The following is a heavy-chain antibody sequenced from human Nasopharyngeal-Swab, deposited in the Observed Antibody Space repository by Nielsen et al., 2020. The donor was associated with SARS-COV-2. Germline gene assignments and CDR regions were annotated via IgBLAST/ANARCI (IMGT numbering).Heavy chain of an antibody. CDR2: ISSSGNTM. CDR1: GFTFSSSE. CDR3: ARGPGGSYFDS. D-gene: IGHD1-26*01. Sequence: GESLKISCAASGFTFSSSEMTWARQAPGKGLEWVSYISSSGNTMYYADSVKGRFTISRDNAKNSLYRQMNSLRAEDTAVYYCARGPGGSYFDSWGQGTLVTVSS. V-gene: IGHV3-48*03. J-gene: IGHJ4*02.